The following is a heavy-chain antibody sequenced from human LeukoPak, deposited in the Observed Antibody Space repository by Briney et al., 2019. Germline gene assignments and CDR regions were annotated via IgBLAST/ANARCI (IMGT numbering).Heavy chain of an antibody. Sequence: PSETLSLTCTASGGSISSSTYYWDWIRQPPGKGLEWIGSIYYSGSTYYNPSLKSRVTISVDTSKNQFSLHLNSVTPEDTAVYYCAREIISGYIDYWGQGSLVTVSS. CDR3: AREIISGYIDY. V-gene: IGHV4-39*02. D-gene: IGHD3-3*02. CDR1: GGSISSSTYY. CDR2: IYYSGST. J-gene: IGHJ4*02.